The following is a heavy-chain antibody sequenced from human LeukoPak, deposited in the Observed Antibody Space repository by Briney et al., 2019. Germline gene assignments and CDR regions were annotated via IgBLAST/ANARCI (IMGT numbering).Heavy chain of an antibody. Sequence: GGSLRLSCAASGFTFSSYAMSWVRQAPGKGLEWVSAISGSGGSTYYADSVKGRFTISRDNSKNTLYLQMNSLRAEDAAVYYCAKAWGYCSGGSCYEYFQHWGQGTLVTVSS. CDR2: ISGSGGST. CDR3: AKAWGYCSGGSCYEYFQH. D-gene: IGHD2-15*01. J-gene: IGHJ1*01. V-gene: IGHV3-23*01. CDR1: GFTFSSYA.